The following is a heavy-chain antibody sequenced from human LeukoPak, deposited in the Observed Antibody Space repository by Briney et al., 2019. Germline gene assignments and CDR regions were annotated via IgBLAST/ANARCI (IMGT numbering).Heavy chain of an antibody. CDR3: ARDGPLYCSSTSCYVSAPYYYYYMDV. Sequence: SGTLSLTCAVSGGSISSSNWWSWVRQPPGKGLEWIGEIYHSGSTNYNPSLKSRVTISVDKSKNQFSLKLSSVTAADTAVYYCARDGPLYCSSTSCYVSAPYYYYYMDVWGKGTTVTVSS. J-gene: IGHJ6*03. CDR1: GGSISSSNW. D-gene: IGHD2-2*01. CDR2: IYHSGST. V-gene: IGHV4-4*02.